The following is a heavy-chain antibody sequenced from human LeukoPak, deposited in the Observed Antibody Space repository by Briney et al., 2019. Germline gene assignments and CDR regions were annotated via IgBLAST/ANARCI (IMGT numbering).Heavy chain of an antibody. D-gene: IGHD6-13*01. CDR3: AREGYSSSWYGRYYYYYMDV. CDR1: GYTFTSYG. J-gene: IGHJ6*03. CDR2: ISAYNGNT. V-gene: IGHV1-18*01. Sequence: ASVNVSCKASGYTFTSYGISWVRQAPGQGLEWMGWISAYNGNTNYAQKLQGRVTMTTDTSTSTAYMELRSLRSDDTAVYYCAREGYSSSWYGRYYYYYMDVWGKGTTVTISS.